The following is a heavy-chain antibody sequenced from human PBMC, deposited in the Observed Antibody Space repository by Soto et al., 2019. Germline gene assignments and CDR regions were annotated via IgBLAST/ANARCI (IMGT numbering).Heavy chain of an antibody. V-gene: IGHV3-23*01. CDR1: GFSFTNYA. Sequence: EVQFLGSGGGLVQPGGSLRLSCAASGFSFTNYAMSWVRQAPGKGLEWVSTIGGNGVNTYYAASVKGRFTISRDNSKNTLYLQMNSLRVEDTALYYCARDKARGVTVAGGASDYWGQGTLVTVSS. J-gene: IGHJ4*02. CDR3: ARDKARGVTVAGGASDY. CDR2: IGGNGVNT. D-gene: IGHD1-26*01.